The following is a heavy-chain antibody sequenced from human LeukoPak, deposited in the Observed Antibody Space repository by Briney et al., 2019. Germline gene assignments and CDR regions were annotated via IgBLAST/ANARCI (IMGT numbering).Heavy chain of an antibody. Sequence: PGGSLRLSCAASGFTFSSYAMSWVRQAPGMGLEWVSAISGSGGTTDYADSVKGRFTISRDNSKNMLYLQMNSLRAEDTAVYYCATAAGADFFDYWGQGTLVTVSS. V-gene: IGHV3-23*01. CDR3: ATAAGADFFDY. D-gene: IGHD3-3*01. CDR2: ISGSGGTT. J-gene: IGHJ4*02. CDR1: GFTFSSYA.